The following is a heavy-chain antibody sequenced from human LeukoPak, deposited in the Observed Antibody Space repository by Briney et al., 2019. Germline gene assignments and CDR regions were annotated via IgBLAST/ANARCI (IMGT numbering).Heavy chain of an antibody. D-gene: IGHD2-2*01. V-gene: IGHV3-66*02. CDR2: MYGDGTI. Sequence: GSLRLSCAVSGFSVGNNYMSWVRQAPGKGLQWVSVMYGDGTIEYADSVRGRFSISRDISKNTLYLLMDSLRPDDTAIYYCARELWGYCSTASCPFGHWGQGTLVTVSS. CDR3: ARELWGYCSTASCPFGH. J-gene: IGHJ4*02. CDR1: GFSVGNNY.